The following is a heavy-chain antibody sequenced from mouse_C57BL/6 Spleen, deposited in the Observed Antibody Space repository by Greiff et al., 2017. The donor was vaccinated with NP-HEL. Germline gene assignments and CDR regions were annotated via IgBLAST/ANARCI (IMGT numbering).Heavy chain of an antibody. Sequence: VQLQQSGAELVKPGASVKLSCKASGYTFTSYWMHWVKQRPGQGLEWIGMIHPNSGSTNYNEKFKSKATLTVDKSSSTAYMQLSSLTSEDSAVYDCARGEYYGSSYEGGYAMDYWGQGTSVTVSS. D-gene: IGHD1-1*01. CDR1: GYTFTSYW. V-gene: IGHV1-64*01. CDR2: IHPNSGST. CDR3: ARGEYYGSSYEGGYAMDY. J-gene: IGHJ4*01.